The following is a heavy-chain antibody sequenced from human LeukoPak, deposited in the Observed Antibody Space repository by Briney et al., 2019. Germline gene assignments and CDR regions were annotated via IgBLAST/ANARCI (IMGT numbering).Heavy chain of an antibody. Sequence: GGSLRLSCAASGFTFSTFAMTWVRQPPGKGLEWVSSIFPSGGEIHYADSVRGRFTISRDNSKSALSLQMNSLRAEDTAIYYCATYRQVLLPFESWGQGTLVTVSS. V-gene: IGHV3-23*01. J-gene: IGHJ4*02. CDR2: IFPSGGEI. CDR3: ATYRQVLLPFES. CDR1: GFTFSTFA. D-gene: IGHD2-8*02.